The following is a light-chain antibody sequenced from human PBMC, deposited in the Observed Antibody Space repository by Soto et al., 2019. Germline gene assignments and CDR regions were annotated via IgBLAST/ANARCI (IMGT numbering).Light chain of an antibody. V-gene: IGLV2-14*03. CDR1: SSDVGRHNA. Sequence: QSVLTQPASVSGSPGQAITISCSGTSSDVGRHNAVSWYQQHPGKVPQLMIYDVSIRPSGISDRLSASKSGNMASLTISGLQAEDEADYYCSSHRVGGSYVFGTGTKVTVL. J-gene: IGLJ1*01. CDR3: SSHRVGGSYV. CDR2: DVS.